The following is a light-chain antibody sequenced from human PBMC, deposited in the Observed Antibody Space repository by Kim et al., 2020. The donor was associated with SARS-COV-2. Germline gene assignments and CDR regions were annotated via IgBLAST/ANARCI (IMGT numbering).Light chain of an antibody. Sequence: SITIACTGTSSDVGGYNYVSWYQQHPGKAPKLMIYDVSNRPSGVSNRFSGSKSGNTAPLTISGLQAEDEADYYCSSYTSSSILHVVFGGGTQLTVL. CDR3: SSYTSSSILHVV. J-gene: IGLJ2*01. CDR1: SSDVGGYNY. CDR2: DVS. V-gene: IGLV2-14*03.